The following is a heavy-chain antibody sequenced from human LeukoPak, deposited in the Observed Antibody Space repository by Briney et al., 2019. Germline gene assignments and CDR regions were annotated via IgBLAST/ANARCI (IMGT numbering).Heavy chain of an antibody. V-gene: IGHV4-34*01. CDR2: INHSGST. Sequence: SETLSLTCAVYGGSFSGYYWSWIRQPPGKGLEWIGEINHSGSTNHNPSLKSRVTISVDTSKNQFSLKLSSVTAADTAVYYWARRALLWFGELLDWFDPWGQGTLVTVSS. D-gene: IGHD3-10*01. CDR3: ARRALLWFGELLDWFDP. J-gene: IGHJ5*02. CDR1: GGSFSGYY.